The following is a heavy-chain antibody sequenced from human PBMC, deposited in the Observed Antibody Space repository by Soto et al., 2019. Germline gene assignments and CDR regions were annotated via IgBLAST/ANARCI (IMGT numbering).Heavy chain of an antibody. V-gene: IGHV3-15*01. D-gene: IGHD2-8*01. Sequence: EVQLVESGGGLVKPGGSLRLSCAASGFTFDNAWMSWVRQAPGKGLEWVGRIKSKTDGGTADYAAPVKGRFTISRDDSKNTLFLQMNSLKTEHTAVYYCTTDRGHMYDFDYWGQGTLVPVSS. CDR1: GFTFDNAW. CDR2: IKSKTDGGTA. CDR3: TTDRGHMYDFDY. J-gene: IGHJ4*02.